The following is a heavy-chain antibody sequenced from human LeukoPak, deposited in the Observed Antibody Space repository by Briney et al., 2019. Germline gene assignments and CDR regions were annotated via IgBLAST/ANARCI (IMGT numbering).Heavy chain of an antibody. V-gene: IGHV4-34*01. Sequence: PSETLSLTCAVYGGSFSGYYWSWIRQPPGKGLEWIGEINHSGSTNYNPSLKSRVTISVDTSKNQFSLKLSSVTAADTAVYYCARDGANYCSGGSCYSGAFDIWGQGTMVTVSS. CDR3: ARDGANYCSGGSCYSGAFDI. J-gene: IGHJ3*02. CDR2: INHSGST. CDR1: GGSFSGYY. D-gene: IGHD2-15*01.